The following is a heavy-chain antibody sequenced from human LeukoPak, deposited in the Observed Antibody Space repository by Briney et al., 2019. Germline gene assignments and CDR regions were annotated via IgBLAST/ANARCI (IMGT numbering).Heavy chain of an antibody. CDR2: INGVTGNT. CDR3: ARSAYQLLSDY. Sequence: ASVKVSCKASGYTFTSYSMHWVRQAPGQRLEWMGWINGVTGNTKYSQNFQGRVTITRDTSASTAYMDLSSLRSEDTAVYYCARSAYQLLSDYWGQGTLVTVSS. CDR1: GYTFTSYS. V-gene: IGHV1-3*01. D-gene: IGHD2-2*01. J-gene: IGHJ4*02.